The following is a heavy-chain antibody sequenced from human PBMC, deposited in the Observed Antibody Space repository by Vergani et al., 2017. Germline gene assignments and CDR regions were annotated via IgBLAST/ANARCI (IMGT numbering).Heavy chain of an antibody. CDR1: GGTFSSYT. CDR2: IIPILGIA. Sequence: QVQLVQSGAEVKKPGSSVKVSCKASGGTFSSYTISWVRQAPGQGLEWMGRIIPILGIANYAQKFQGRVTITADKSTSTAYMELSSLGSEDTAVYYCARSSYYGSGRYYYYYGMHVWGQXP. V-gene: IGHV1-69*02. J-gene: IGHJ6*02. CDR3: ARSSYYGSGRYYYYYGMHV. D-gene: IGHD3-10*01.